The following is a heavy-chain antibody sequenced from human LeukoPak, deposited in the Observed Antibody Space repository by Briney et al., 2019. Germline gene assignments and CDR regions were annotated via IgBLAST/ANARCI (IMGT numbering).Heavy chain of an antibody. D-gene: IGHD3-22*01. CDR2: IIPIFGTA. CDR3: ARMADYCDSSGYYRYFDY. CDR1: GGTFSSYA. J-gene: IGHJ4*02. Sequence: GASVKVSCKASGGTFSSYAISWVRQAPGQGLEWMGGIIPIFGTANYAQKFQGRVTITADESTSTAYMELSSLRSEDTAVYYCARMADYCDSSGYYRYFDYWGQGTLVTVSS. V-gene: IGHV1-69*13.